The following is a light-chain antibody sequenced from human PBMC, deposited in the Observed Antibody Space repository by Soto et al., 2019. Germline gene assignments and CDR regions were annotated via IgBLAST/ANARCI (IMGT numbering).Light chain of an antibody. CDR2: GAA. J-gene: IGKJ4*01. CDR1: QSVRSRY. CDR3: QQYDNSPLT. Sequence: EIVLTQSPGTLSLSPGERATLSCRASQSVRSRYLAWYRQRPGQAPRLLMYGAATRATGIPDRFSGSGSGTDFTLTISRLEPEDFAVYYCQQYDNSPLTFGGGTKVDIK. V-gene: IGKV3-20*01.